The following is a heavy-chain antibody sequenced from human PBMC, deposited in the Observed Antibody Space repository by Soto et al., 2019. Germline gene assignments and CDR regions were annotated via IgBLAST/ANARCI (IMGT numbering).Heavy chain of an antibody. Sequence: EVQLVESGGDLVQRGGSLRLSCAASGFDVSNTDMSWVRQAPGKGLEWVSVIYSGGYTNYAHSVKCRFIVSRDSPKNTLYLQMASLRAEDTAVYYCAREAIIVIAAPEYYFDFWGQGTLVTSSS. CDR3: AREAIIVIAAPEYYFDF. CDR2: IYSGGYT. J-gene: IGHJ4*02. V-gene: IGHV3-66*01. CDR1: GFDVSNTD. D-gene: IGHD3-22*01.